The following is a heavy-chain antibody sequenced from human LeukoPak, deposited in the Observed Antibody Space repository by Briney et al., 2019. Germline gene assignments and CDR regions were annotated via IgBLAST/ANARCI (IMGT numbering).Heavy chain of an antibody. Sequence: TGRSLRLSCAASGFTFDDYAMHWVRQAPGKGLEWVSGLSWNSGSITYADSVKGRFTISRDNAKKSLYLQMNNLRVEDTALYYCTKGPDYYGTFDYWGQGTLVTVSS. CDR3: TKGPDYYGTFDY. CDR2: LSWNSGSI. CDR1: GFTFDDYA. J-gene: IGHJ4*02. D-gene: IGHD3-10*01. V-gene: IGHV3-9*01.